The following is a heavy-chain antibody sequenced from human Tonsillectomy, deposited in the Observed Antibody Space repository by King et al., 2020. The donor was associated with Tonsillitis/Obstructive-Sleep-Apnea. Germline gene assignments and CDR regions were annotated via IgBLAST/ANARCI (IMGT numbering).Heavy chain of an antibody. J-gene: IGHJ1*01. D-gene: IGHD2-15*01. CDR1: GFTFSSHA. CDR3: AKEGYCSGGSCYPGAPAESFQH. CDR2: ISGSGGST. V-gene: IGHV3-23*04. Sequence: QLVQSGGGLVQPGGSLRLSCAASGFTFSSHAMRWVRQAPGKGLEWVSAISGSGGSTYYADSVKGRFTISRDNSKNTLYLQMNSLRAEDTAVYYCAKEGYCSGGSCYPGAPAESFQHWGQGTLVTVSS.